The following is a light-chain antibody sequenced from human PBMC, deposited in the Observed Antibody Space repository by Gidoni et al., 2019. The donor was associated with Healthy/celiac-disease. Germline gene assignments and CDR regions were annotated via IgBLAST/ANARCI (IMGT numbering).Light chain of an antibody. J-gene: IGKJ5*01. CDR2: GAS. Sequence: EIVLTQSPGTLSLSPGERATLSCRASQSVSSSYLAWYQQKPGQAPRLLIYGASSRATGIPDRFSGSGSGTDFTLTISRLEPEDFEVYYCQQYGSSPAITFXQXTRLEIK. V-gene: IGKV3-20*01. CDR1: QSVSSSY. CDR3: QQYGSSPAIT.